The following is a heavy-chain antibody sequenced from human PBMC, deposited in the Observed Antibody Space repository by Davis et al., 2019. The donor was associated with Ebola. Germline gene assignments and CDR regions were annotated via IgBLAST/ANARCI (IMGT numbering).Heavy chain of an antibody. V-gene: IGHV3-33*06. D-gene: IGHD3-10*02. CDR1: GDTFSRHG. Sequence: PGGSLRLSCAASGDTFSRHGMHWVRQAPGKGLEWVAIVWFDGSHTYYADAVKGRFTISKDNSKNTLYLQMNSLRAEDTAVYYCAKVVVRGVSNAGYYGLDVWGQGTTVTVSS. CDR3: AKVVVRGVSNAGYYGLDV. J-gene: IGHJ6*02. CDR2: VWFDGSHT.